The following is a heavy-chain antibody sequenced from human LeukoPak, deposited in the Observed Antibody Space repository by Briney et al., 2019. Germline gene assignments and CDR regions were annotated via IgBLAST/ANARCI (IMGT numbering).Heavy chain of an antibody. Sequence: PSETLSLTCTVSGGSISGYYWNWIRQPPGKGLEWIGYVQLYGATNYNPSLRSRVTITVDTSKNQISLKLRSVTAADTATYFCARRRGGYGEGEFKFWGRGTQVAVSS. CDR1: GGSISGYY. D-gene: IGHD4-17*01. V-gene: IGHV4-59*08. CDR3: ARRRGGYGEGEFKF. J-gene: IGHJ4*02. CDR2: VQLYGAT.